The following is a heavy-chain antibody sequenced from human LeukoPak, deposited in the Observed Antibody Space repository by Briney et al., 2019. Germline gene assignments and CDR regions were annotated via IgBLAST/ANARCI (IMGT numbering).Heavy chain of an antibody. J-gene: IGHJ4*02. CDR3: AKFPSMIIVAYLDS. Sequence: PGGSLRLSCAASGFTFSSYSMNWVRQAPGKGLEWVSDINGSGSTTYYADSVKGRFTISRDNSKNTLSLQMNSLRAEDTAVYYCAKFPSMIIVAYLDSWGQGTLVTVSS. D-gene: IGHD3-22*01. CDR2: INGSGSTT. V-gene: IGHV3-23*01. CDR1: GFTFSSYS.